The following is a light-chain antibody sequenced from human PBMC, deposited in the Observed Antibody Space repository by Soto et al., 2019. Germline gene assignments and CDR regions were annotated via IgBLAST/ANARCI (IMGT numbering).Light chain of an antibody. J-gene: IGLJ3*02. V-gene: IGLV2-8*01. CDR3: SSYAGSRGWV. Sequence: QSVLTQPPSASGSPGQSVTISCTGTSSDVGGYNYVSWYQQHPGKAPKLMIYEVTKRPSGVPDRFSGSKSGNTASLTVSGLQAADEADYYCSSYAGSRGWVFGGGTKLTVL. CDR2: EVT. CDR1: SSDVGGYNY.